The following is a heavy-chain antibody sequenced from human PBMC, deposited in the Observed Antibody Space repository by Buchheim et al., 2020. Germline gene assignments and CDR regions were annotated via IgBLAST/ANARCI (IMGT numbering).Heavy chain of an antibody. CDR1: GFTFRNNA. CDR2: ISDSGSTT. Sequence: EVQLLESGGGLVQPGGSLRLSCAASGFTFRNNAMNWVRQAPGKGLEWVSAISDSGSTTYYGGSVKGRFTTSTDNTKHTLYLQMNNLRVEDTAVYYCVKGRGSLYVIVDLWGQGT. V-gene: IGHV3-23*01. J-gene: IGHJ5*02. CDR3: VKGRGSLYVIVDL. D-gene: IGHD6-13*01.